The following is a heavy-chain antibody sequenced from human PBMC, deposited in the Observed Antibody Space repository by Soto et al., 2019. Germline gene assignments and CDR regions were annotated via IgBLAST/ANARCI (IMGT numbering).Heavy chain of an antibody. CDR3: ARVASGAARDWFDP. CDR1: GYPFTGYF. V-gene: IGHV1-2*02. D-gene: IGHD1-26*01. Sequence: VQLVQSGAEVKKPGASVKVSCQASGYPFTGYFIHWVREVPGQRLEYMGWINPNTGGTDYPQKFQGRVTMTRDTSINTIFMEIKRLTADDTAVYYCARVASGAARDWFDPWGQGTLVTGSS. J-gene: IGHJ5*02. CDR2: INPNTGGT.